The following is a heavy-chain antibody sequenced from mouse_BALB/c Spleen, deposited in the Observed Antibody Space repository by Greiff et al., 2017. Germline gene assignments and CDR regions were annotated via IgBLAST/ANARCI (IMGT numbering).Heavy chain of an antibody. Sequence: EVKLVESGGGLVQPGGSLKLSCAASGFTFSSYTMSWVRQTPEKRLEWVAYISNGGGSTYYPDTVKGRFTISRDNAKNTLYLQMSSLKSEDTAMYYCARHGGNWNYAMDYWGQGTSVTVSS. D-gene: IGHD2-1*01. CDR3: ARHGGNWNYAMDY. CDR1: GFTFSSYT. J-gene: IGHJ4*01. CDR2: ISNGGGST. V-gene: IGHV5-12-2*01.